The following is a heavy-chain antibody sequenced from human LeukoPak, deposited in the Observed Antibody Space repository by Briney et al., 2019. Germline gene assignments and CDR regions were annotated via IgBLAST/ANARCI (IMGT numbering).Heavy chain of an antibody. CDR2: TSSSSAYT. D-gene: IGHD2-21*02. J-gene: IGHJ4*02. CDR3: ARGLETAFFDY. V-gene: IGHV3-21*01. CDR1: GFTFSSFS. Sequence: GGSLRLSCAASGFTFSSFSMIWVRQAPGKGLEWVSSTSSSSAYTFYAESGKGRFTISRDNAKNSLFLQMNSLRAEDTAVYYCARGLETAFFDYWGQGTLVTVSS.